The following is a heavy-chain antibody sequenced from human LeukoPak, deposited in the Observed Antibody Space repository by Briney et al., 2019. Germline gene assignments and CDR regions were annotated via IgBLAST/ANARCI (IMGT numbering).Heavy chain of an antibody. D-gene: IGHD4-17*01. Sequence: GGSLRLSCAASGFTVSSNYMSWVRQAPGKGLEWVSVIYSGGSTYYADSVKGRFTISRDNSKNTLYLQMNSLRAEDTAVYYCAKPQPYGDYPRPFDYWGQGTLVTVSS. V-gene: IGHV3-53*05. CDR2: IYSGGST. CDR1: GFTVSSNY. CDR3: AKPQPYGDYPRPFDY. J-gene: IGHJ4*02.